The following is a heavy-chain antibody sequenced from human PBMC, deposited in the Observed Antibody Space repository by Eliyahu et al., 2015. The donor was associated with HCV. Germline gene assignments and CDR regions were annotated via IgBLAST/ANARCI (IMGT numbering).Heavy chain of an antibody. J-gene: IGHJ4*02. CDR1: GGSFSGYY. CDR3: ARGGDYGSGSYYNVHDY. V-gene: IGHV4-34*01. CDR2: INHSGST. Sequence: QVQLQQWGAGLLKPSETLSLPCAVYGGSFSGYYWSWIRQPPGKGLEWIGEINHSGSTNYNPSPKSRVTISVDTSKNQFSLKLSSVTAADTAVYYCARGGDYGSGSYYNVHDYWGQGTLVTVSS. D-gene: IGHD3-10*01.